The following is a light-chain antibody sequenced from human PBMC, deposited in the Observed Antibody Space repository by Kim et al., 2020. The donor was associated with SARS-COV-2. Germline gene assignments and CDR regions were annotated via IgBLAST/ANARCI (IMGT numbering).Light chain of an antibody. CDR2: GKN. CDR3: NSRDSSGNHRVV. Sequence: SSELTQDPAVSVALGQTVRITCQGDSLRSYYASWYQQKPGQAPVLVIYGKNNRPSGIPDRFSGSSSRNTASLTITGAQAEDEADYYCNSRDSSGNHRVVF. J-gene: IGLJ2*01. CDR1: SLRSYY. V-gene: IGLV3-19*01.